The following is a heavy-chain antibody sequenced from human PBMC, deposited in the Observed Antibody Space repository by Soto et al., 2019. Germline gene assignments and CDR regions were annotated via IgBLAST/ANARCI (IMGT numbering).Heavy chain of an antibody. CDR3: ARSDRSGYYPSNWFDP. J-gene: IGHJ5*02. CDR1: GYSFTNYW. D-gene: IGHD3-22*01. V-gene: IGHV5-51*01. CDR2: IYPGDSDT. Sequence: GESLKISCKGVGYSFTNYWIGWVRQMPGKGLEWMGIIYPGDSDTRYSPTFQGQVIISADKCISTAYLQWSSLKAPDTAMYYCARSDRSGYYPSNWFDPWGQGTRVTVSS.